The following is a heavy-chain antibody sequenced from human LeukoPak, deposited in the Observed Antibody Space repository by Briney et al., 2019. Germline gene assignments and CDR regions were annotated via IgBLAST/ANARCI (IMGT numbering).Heavy chain of an antibody. J-gene: IGHJ4*02. CDR2: INQDGSKE. V-gene: IGHV3-7*01. D-gene: IGHD5-12*01. CDR3: VRDGGVSGYDLLDY. CDR1: GFTFSNYW. Sequence: GGSLRLSCTASGFTFSNYWMTWVRQAPGKGLEWVAQINQDGSKEYYIDSVKARFSISRDNARNSLSLQMNSLRAEDTAVYYCVRDGGVSGYDLLDYWGQGTLVTVSS.